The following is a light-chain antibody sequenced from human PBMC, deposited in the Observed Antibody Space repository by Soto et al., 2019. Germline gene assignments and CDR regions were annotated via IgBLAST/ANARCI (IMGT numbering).Light chain of an antibody. J-gene: IGLJ1*01. Sequence: QSALTQPASVSGSPGQSITISCTGTRNDVGSYNSVSWYQQHPGKAPKLMIYEVTNRPSGVSNRFSASKSGNTASLTISGLQAEDEAGYYCSSYTTSSTYVFGTGTKVTV. V-gene: IGLV2-14*01. CDR1: RNDVGSYNS. CDR2: EVT. CDR3: SSYTTSSTYV.